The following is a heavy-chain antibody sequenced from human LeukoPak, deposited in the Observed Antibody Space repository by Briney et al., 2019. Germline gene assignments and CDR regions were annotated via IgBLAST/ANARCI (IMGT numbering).Heavy chain of an antibody. CDR2: ISYSGTA. V-gene: IGHV4-39*01. D-gene: IGHD6-19*01. CDR3: ARIISGRHNFDC. Sequence: KASETLSLTCTVSGGSISSSSYYWGWIRQPPGKGLEWIGSISYSGTAYYNPSLKSRLTIFVDTSKNQFSLKLNSVTAADTAVYYCARIISGRHNFDCWGQGTLVTVSS. J-gene: IGHJ4*02. CDR1: GGSISSSSYY.